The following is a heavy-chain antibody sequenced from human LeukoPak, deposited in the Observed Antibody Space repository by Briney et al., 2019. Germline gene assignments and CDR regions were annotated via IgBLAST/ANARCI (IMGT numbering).Heavy chain of an antibody. J-gene: IGHJ4*02. V-gene: IGHV3-48*01. CDR1: GFTFSSNS. CDR2: ISSSRSTI. Sequence: GGSLRLSCAASGFTFSSNSMNWVRQAPRKGLEWVSYISSSRSTIYYADSVKGRFTISRDNAKNSPYLQMNSLRAEDTAVYYCAREAPYCSSTSCYAVNSFDYWGQGTLVTVSS. D-gene: IGHD2-2*01. CDR3: AREAPYCSSTSCYAVNSFDY.